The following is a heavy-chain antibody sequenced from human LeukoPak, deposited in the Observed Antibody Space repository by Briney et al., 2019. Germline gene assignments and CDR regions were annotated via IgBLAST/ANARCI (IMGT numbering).Heavy chain of an antibody. Sequence: GSLRLSFAASGFTFSSYWMHWVRQAPGKGLVWVSRINSDGSSTSYADSVKGRFTISRDNAKNTLYLQMNSLRAEDTAVYYCAREVRSGGSCYSDYWGQGTLVTVSS. D-gene: IGHD2-15*01. J-gene: IGHJ4*02. CDR3: AREVRSGGSCYSDY. V-gene: IGHV3-74*01. CDR1: GFTFSSYW. CDR2: INSDGSST.